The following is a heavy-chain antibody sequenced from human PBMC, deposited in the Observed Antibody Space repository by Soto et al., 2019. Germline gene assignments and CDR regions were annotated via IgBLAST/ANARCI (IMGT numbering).Heavy chain of an antibody. J-gene: IGHJ4*02. CDR2: IKPGGSEK. CDR3: ARNPWGVAGTDY. Sequence: GGSLRLSCAASGFTFSSFWMIWVRQAPGKGLEWVANIKPGGSEKCYVDSVKGRFTISRDDAKNSLFLQMNSLRAEDTAVYYCARNPWGVAGTDYWGQGTLVTVSS. CDR1: GFTFSSFW. D-gene: IGHD6-19*01. V-gene: IGHV3-7*01.